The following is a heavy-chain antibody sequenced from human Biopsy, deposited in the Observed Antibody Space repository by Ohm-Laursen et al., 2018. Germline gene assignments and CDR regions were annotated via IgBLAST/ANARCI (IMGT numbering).Heavy chain of an antibody. Sequence: ASVKVSCKVSGYTLTELSIHWVRQTGGKGLEWMGGFDREERKTVYAQKFQGRVTMTEDTSTDTAYMELSSLRSEDTAVYYCAADINVWNVNYWGQGTQVTVSS. V-gene: IGHV1-24*01. CDR1: GYTLTELS. D-gene: IGHD1-1*01. CDR2: FDREERKT. J-gene: IGHJ4*02. CDR3: AADINVWNVNY.